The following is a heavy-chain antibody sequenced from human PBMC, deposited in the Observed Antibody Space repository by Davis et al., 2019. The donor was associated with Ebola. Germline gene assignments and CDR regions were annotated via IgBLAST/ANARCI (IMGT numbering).Heavy chain of an antibody. CDR1: GYTLTDYQ. J-gene: IGHJ6*02. D-gene: IGHD3-10*01. CDR3: ARDLSYSYYYHYYGMDV. V-gene: IGHV1-2*02. CDR2: INPISGDT. Sequence: ASVKVSCQASGYTLTDYQMHWVRQAPGQGLEWMGGINPISGDTNYAEKFQGRVSMTRDTSSTTVYMELSRLRSDDTAVYHCARDLSYSYYYHYYGMDVWGQGTTVTVSS.